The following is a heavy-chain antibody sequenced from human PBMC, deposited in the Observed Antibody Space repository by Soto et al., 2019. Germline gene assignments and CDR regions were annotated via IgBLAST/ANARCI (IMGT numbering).Heavy chain of an antibody. CDR3: ARHVLAAGYYYGMDV. CDR2: IIPIFGTA. J-gene: IGHJ6*02. Sequence: QVQLVQSGAEVKKPGSSVKVSCKASGGTFSSYAISWVRQAPGQGLEWMGGIIPIFGTANYAQKFQGRVTITADEPTSTAYMELSSRRSEDTAVYYCARHVLAAGYYYGMDVWGQGTTGTVSS. V-gene: IGHV1-69*12. D-gene: IGHD2-2*01. CDR1: GGTFSSYA.